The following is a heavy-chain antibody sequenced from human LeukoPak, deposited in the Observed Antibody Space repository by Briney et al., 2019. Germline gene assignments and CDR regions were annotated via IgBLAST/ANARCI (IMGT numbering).Heavy chain of an antibody. Sequence: GGSLRLSCRASGFTFSNYGMLWVRQAPGKGLEWVAFIRYDGSNKFYADSVKGRVTISRDNSKNTLYLHINSLRVEDTAVYYCVKDNPLDYWGQGTLVIVSS. CDR3: VKDNPLDY. J-gene: IGHJ4*02. D-gene: IGHD1-14*01. CDR1: GFTFSNYG. V-gene: IGHV3-30*02. CDR2: IRYDGSNK.